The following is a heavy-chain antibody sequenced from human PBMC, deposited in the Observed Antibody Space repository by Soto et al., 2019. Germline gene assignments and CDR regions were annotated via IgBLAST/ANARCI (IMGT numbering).Heavy chain of an antibody. Sequence: PSETLSLTCAVSGGYISGGYYSWSWIRQPPGKGLEWIGFIYNSGSTYYNSSLKSRVTISVDRSKNHFFLNLTSVTAADTAVYYCARAYDYRDPRDAFDLWGQGTMVTVSS. CDR3: ARAYDYRDPRDAFDL. D-gene: IGHD4-17*01. J-gene: IGHJ3*01. CDR1: GGYISGGYYS. V-gene: IGHV4-30-2*01. CDR2: IYNSGST.